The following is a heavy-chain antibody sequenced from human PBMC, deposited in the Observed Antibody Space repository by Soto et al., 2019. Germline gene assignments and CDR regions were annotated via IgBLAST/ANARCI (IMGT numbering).Heavy chain of an antibody. Sequence: GGSLRLSCSASGFTFSSYGIHWVRQAPGKGLEWVAVISYDGSNKYYADSLKGRFTISRDNSKNTLYLQMNSLRSEDTAVYYCAKVLIPVESNYANTYYCGMDVWGQGTTVTVSS. J-gene: IGHJ6*02. CDR3: AKVLIPVESNYANTYYCGMDV. CDR2: ISYDGSNK. V-gene: IGHV3-30*18. CDR1: GFTFSSYG. D-gene: IGHD4-4*01.